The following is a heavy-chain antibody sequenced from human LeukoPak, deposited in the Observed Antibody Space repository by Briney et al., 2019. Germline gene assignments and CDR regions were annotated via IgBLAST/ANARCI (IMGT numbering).Heavy chain of an antibody. CDR3: ARERGSTYYDFWRGSGAGMDV. Sequence: PGGSFRLSCAASGFTVSSNYMSWVRQAPGKGLEWVSVIYSGGSTYYADSVKGRFTISRDNSKYTLYLQMNSLRAEDTAVYYCARERGSTYYDFWRGSGAGMDVWGQGTTVTVSS. J-gene: IGHJ6*02. CDR1: GFTVSSNY. D-gene: IGHD3-3*01. V-gene: IGHV3-66*01. CDR2: IYSGGST.